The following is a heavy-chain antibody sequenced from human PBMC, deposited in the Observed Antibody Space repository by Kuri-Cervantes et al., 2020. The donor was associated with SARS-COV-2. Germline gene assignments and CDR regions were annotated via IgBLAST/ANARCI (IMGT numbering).Heavy chain of an antibody. CDR1: GFTFDDYA. CDR2: ISWNSGSI. D-gene: IGHD4-11*01. V-gene: IGHV3-9*01. J-gene: IGHJ6*03. CDR3: AKDIGYSSGYMDV. Sequence: SLKISCAASGFTFDDYAMHWVRQAPGKGLEWVSGISWNSGSIGYADSVKGRFTISRDNAKNSLYLQMNSLRAEDTALYYCAKDIGYSSGYMDVWGKGTTVTVSS.